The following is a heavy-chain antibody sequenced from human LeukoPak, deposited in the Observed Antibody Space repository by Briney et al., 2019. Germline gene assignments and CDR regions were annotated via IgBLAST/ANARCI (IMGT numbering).Heavy chain of an antibody. Sequence: PGGSLRLSCAASGFTFSSYAMHWVRQAPGKGLEWVAVISYDGSNKYYADSVKGRFTISRDNSKNTLYLQMNSLRAEDTAVYYCARDLGGELLDYWGQGTLVTVSS. D-gene: IGHD1-26*01. CDR2: ISYDGSNK. V-gene: IGHV3-30-3*01. CDR3: ARDLGGELLDY. CDR1: GFTFSSYA. J-gene: IGHJ4*02.